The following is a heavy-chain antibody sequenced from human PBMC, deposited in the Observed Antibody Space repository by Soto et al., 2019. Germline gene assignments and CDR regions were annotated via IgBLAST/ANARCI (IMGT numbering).Heavy chain of an antibody. CDR2: LSDSGDSI. CDR1: GFTFSSHA. D-gene: IGHD6-13*01. Sequence: GGSLRLSCPASGFTFSSHAVTWVRQAPGKGLEWVSGLSDSGDSIYYADSVKGRFTIYRDNSMNTLYLQMNTLRVEDTAVYYCAKVSSSWYAGFFDLWGQGTLVTVSS. J-gene: IGHJ4*02. CDR3: AKVSSSWYAGFFDL. V-gene: IGHV3-23*01.